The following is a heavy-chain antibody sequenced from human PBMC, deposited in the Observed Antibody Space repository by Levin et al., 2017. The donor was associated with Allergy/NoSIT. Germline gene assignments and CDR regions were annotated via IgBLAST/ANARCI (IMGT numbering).Heavy chain of an antibody. Sequence: QTGGSLRLSCAASGFTFTNYAMHWVRQAPGKGLEWVTVISHDGRKESYPDSLKGRVTVSRDNSKNTVYMQMNSLRPEDTAVYYCVRSDNSAWHIFDYWGQGTLVTVSP. V-gene: IGHV3-30*04. CDR3: VRSDNSAWHIFDY. D-gene: IGHD6-19*01. J-gene: IGHJ4*02. CDR1: GFTFTNYA. CDR2: ISHDGRKE.